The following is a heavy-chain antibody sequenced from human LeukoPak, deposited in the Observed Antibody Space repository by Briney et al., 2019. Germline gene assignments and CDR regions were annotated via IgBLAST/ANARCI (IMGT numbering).Heavy chain of an antibody. J-gene: IGHJ3*01. D-gene: IGHD3-16*02. CDR3: ARDMQLST. V-gene: IGHV3-30*03. CDR2: ISYDGSNR. Sequence: PGRSLSLSCAASGSTFSSYDMHWVRQAPGKGLEWVAVISYDGSNRDYVDSVRGRFTISRDNSKDTLFLQMNSLRAEDTAIYYCARDMQLSTWGLGTMVTVSS. CDR1: GSTFSSYD.